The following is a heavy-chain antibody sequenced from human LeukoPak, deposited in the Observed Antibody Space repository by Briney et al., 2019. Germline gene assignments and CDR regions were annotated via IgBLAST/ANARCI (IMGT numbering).Heavy chain of an antibody. CDR3: ARTISQLELVL. Sequence: SETLSLTCAVYGGSFSGYYWSWIRQPPGKGLEWIGEINHSGSTNYNPSLKSRVTISVDTSKNQFSLKLSSVTAADTAVYYCARTISQLELVLWGQGTLVTVSS. V-gene: IGHV4-34*01. CDR1: GGSFSGYY. CDR2: INHSGST. D-gene: IGHD1-7*01. J-gene: IGHJ4*02.